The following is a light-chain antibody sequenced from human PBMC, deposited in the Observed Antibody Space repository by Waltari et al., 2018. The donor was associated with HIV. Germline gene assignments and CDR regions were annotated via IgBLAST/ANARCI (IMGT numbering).Light chain of an antibody. CDR1: TSNIEYNT. CDR3: ATWDDNLRGLL. CDR2: ANS. Sequence: QYVLAQPPSASGTPGQRVAISCSGSTSNIEYNTINWYQQFPGAAPRLLIYANSQRPSGVPDRFSASKSGTSASLAITGLQTEDEAHYYCATWDDNLRGLLFGGGTKVTVL. V-gene: IGLV1-44*01. J-gene: IGLJ3*02.